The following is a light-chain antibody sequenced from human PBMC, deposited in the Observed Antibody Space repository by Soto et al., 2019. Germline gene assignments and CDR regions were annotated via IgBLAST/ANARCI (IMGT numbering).Light chain of an antibody. CDR3: QRYGTSLTWT. J-gene: IGKJ1*01. V-gene: IGKV3-20*01. CDR2: GAS. Sequence: VMTQSPATLSVSPGERAALSCRASQSVSTNLAWYQQKPGQPPRLLIYGASSRATGIPDRFSGSGSETDFTLTISRLEPEDFAVYYCQRYGTSLTWTFGQGTKVDIK. CDR1: QSVSTN.